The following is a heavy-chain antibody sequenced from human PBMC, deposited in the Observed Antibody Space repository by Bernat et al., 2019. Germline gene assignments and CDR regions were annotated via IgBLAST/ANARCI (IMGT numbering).Heavy chain of an antibody. V-gene: IGHV1-2*04. Sequence: QVQLVQSGAEVKKPGASVKVSCKASGYTFTGYYMHWVRQAPGQGIEWMGWINPNSGGTTYAQQFQGWVTMTRNMSISTAYMELSMLRTYATAVYYCAFSSGGWYRVLDYFDYWGQGTLVTVSS. D-gene: IGHD6-19*01. J-gene: IGHJ4*02. CDR3: AFSSGGWYRVLDYFDY. CDR2: INPNSGGT. CDR1: GYTFTGYY.